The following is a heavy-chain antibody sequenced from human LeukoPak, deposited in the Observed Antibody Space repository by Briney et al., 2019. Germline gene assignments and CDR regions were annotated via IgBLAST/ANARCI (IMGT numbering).Heavy chain of an antibody. CDR3: ASLRYGSGSQGALDYGSDY. CDR1: GGSISGYY. D-gene: IGHD3-10*01. J-gene: IGHJ4*02. CDR2: IYYSGST. V-gene: IGHV4-59*01. Sequence: NPSETLSLTCTVSGGSISGYYWSWVRQPPGEGLEWIGYIYYSGSTNYNPSLKSRVTISVDTSKNQFSLKLHSVTAADTAVYYCASLRYGSGSQGALDYGSDYWGQGTLVTVSS.